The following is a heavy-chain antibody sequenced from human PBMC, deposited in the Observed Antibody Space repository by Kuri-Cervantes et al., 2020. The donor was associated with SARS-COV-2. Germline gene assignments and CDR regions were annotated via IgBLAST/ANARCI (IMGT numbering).Heavy chain of an antibody. J-gene: IGHJ4*02. Sequence: GGSLRLSCAASGFTFSSYEMNWVRQAPGKGLGWVSYISSSGSTIYYADSVKGRFTISRDNAKNPLYLQMNSLRAEDTAVYYCAPRGEGSGFDYWGQGTLVTVSS. D-gene: IGHD3-16*01. CDR2: ISSSGSTI. CDR1: GFTFSSYE. V-gene: IGHV3-48*03. CDR3: APRGEGSGFDY.